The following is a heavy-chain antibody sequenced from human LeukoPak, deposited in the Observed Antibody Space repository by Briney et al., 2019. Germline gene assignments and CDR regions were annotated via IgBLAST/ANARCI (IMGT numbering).Heavy chain of an antibody. CDR3: ARGVAVGAPNAFDI. CDR2: INHSGST. Sequence: SETLSLTCAVYGGSFSGYYWSWIRQPPGKGLEWIGEINHSGSTNYNPSLKSQVTISVDTSKNQFSLKLSSVTAADTAVYYCARGVAVGAPNAFDIWGQGTMVTVSS. V-gene: IGHV4-34*01. D-gene: IGHD1-26*01. J-gene: IGHJ3*02. CDR1: GGSFSGYY.